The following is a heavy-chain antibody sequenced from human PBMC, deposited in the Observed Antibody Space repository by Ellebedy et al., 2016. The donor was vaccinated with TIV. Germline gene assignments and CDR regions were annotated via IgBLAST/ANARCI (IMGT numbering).Heavy chain of an antibody. J-gene: IGHJ2*01. CDR2: INPSGGST. Sequence: ASVKVSCKASGYTFTNYYMHWVRQAPGQGLEWMGIINPSGGSTSYAQKFQGRVTMTRDTSTTTVYMELSSLRSEDTAVYYCARVAFMKGYGGKGGNWYIDLWGRGTLVTVSS. CDR3: ARVAFMKGYGGKGGNWYIDL. V-gene: IGHV1-46*01. CDR1: GYTFTNYY. D-gene: IGHD4-23*01.